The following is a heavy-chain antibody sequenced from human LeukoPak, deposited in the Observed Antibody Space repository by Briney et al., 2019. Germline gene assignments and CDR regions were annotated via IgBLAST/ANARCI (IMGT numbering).Heavy chain of an antibody. J-gene: IGHJ4*02. CDR2: INDDGSTT. Sequence: PGGSLGNPCQASGLPFGTYWMHWLRQATGKGLVWVSRINDDGSTTTYADSVKGRFTISRDNAKSTLYLQMNSLRAEDTAVYYCARGLGSPTDYWGQGTLVTVSS. CDR1: GLPFGTYW. V-gene: IGHV3-74*01. D-gene: IGHD1-26*01. CDR3: ARGLGSPTDY.